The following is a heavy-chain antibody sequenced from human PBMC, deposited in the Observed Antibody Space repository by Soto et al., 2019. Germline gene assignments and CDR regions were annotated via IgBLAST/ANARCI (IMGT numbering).Heavy chain of an antibody. V-gene: IGHV4-34*01. CDR3: ARVEWRTGYCSSTSCSHWYFDY. CDR1: GGSFSGYY. Sequence: SETLSLTCAVYGGSFSGYYWSWIRQPPGKGLEWIGEINHSGSTNYNPSLKSRVTISVDTSKNQFSLKLSSVTAADTAVYYCARVEWRTGYCSSTSCSHWYFDYWGQGTLVTVSS. CDR2: INHSGST. J-gene: IGHJ4*02. D-gene: IGHD2-2*01.